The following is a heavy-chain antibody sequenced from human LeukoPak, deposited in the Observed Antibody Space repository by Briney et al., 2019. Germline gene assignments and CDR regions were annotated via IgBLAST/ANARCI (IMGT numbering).Heavy chain of an antibody. J-gene: IGHJ3*02. CDR3: VRGGGSAYKYNAFDI. Sequence: GGSLRLSCAASGFTFTRNAMAWVRQAPGKGLEWISYISISGTTIHYAESVKGRFTISRDNIKNSLYLQMNSLRAEDTAVYYCVRGGGSAYKYNAFDIWGQGTMVTGSS. CDR1: GFTFTRNA. CDR2: ISISGTTI. V-gene: IGHV3-48*03. D-gene: IGHD3-22*01.